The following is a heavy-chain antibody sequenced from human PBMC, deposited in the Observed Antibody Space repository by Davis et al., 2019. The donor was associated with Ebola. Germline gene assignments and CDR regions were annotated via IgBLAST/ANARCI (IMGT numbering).Heavy chain of an antibody. D-gene: IGHD4-11*01. Sequence: MPSETLSLTCTVSGGSISSYYWSWIRQPPGKGLEWIGYIYYSGSTNYNPSLKSRVTISVDTSKNQFSLKLSSVTAADTPVYYCAGAYTPTPFDYWGQGTLVTVSS. CDR2: IYYSGST. V-gene: IGHV4-59*08. CDR1: GGSISSYY. J-gene: IGHJ4*02. CDR3: AGAYTPTPFDY.